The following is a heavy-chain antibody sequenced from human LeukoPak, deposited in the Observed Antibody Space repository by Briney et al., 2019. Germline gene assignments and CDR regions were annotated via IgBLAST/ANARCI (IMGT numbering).Heavy chain of an antibody. Sequence: SETLSLTCTVSGGSISSYYWSWIRQPAGKGLEWIGRIYTSGSTNYNPSLKSRVTMSVDTSKNQFSLKLSSVTAADTAVYYCARDETNGDGGSCYDVWGKGTMVTISS. CDR3: ARDETNGDGGSCYDV. V-gene: IGHV4-4*07. CDR2: IYTSGST. J-gene: IGHJ6*04. D-gene: IGHD2-15*01. CDR1: GGSISSYY.